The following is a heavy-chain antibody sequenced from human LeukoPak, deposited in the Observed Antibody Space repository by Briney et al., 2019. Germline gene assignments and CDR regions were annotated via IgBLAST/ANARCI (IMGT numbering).Heavy chain of an antibody. J-gene: IGHJ5*02. D-gene: IGHD3-9*01. CDR3: ARGGTYNDILSFDP. CDR1: GGSSSDTTYY. V-gene: IGHV4-61*01. CDR2: IYYTGST. Sequence: SETLSLTCTVSGGSSSDTTYYWTWIRQPPGKGLEWIGQIYYTGSTYYNPSLKRRVTISVDTSRNQFSLNLTSATAADTAVYYCARGGTYNDILSFDPWGQGTLVTVSS.